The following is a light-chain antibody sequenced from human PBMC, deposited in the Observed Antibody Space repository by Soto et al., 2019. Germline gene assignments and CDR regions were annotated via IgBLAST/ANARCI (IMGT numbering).Light chain of an antibody. CDR3: QQYSNWPLT. CDR1: QSVSSS. V-gene: IGKV3-15*01. CDR2: DAS. J-gene: IGKJ4*01. Sequence: ETVMTQSPATLSVSPGERDTLSCRASQSVSSSLAWYQQKPGQAPRLLIYDASTRATDVPARFSGSGSGTEFTLTVSSLQSEDFAVYHCQQYSNWPLTFGGGTKV.